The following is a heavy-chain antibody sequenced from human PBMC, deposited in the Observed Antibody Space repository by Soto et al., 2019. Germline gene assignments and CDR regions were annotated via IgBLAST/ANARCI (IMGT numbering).Heavy chain of an antibody. CDR3: ARGDSTDCSNGVCSFFYNHDMDV. Sequence: ASVKVSCKASGDTFTANYIHWVRQAPGQGFEWMGWINPQSGGTNYPQKFQGRVTMTRDTSISTASMELTRLTSDDTAIYYCARGDSTDCSNGVCSFFYNHDMDVWGQGTTVTVSS. J-gene: IGHJ6*02. D-gene: IGHD2-8*01. CDR2: INPQSGGT. V-gene: IGHV1-2*02. CDR1: GDTFTANY.